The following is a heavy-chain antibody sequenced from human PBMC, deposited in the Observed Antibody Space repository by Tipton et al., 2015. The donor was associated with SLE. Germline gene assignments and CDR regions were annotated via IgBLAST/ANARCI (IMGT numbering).Heavy chain of an antibody. CDR3: ARGGGIVDYYTLDV. V-gene: IGHV3-74*01. J-gene: IGHJ6*02. CDR2: IDRDGSST. D-gene: IGHD3-22*01. Sequence: SLRLSCAASGFTFSSYWMHWVRQAPGKGLVWVSRIDRDGSSTGYADSVKDRFTISRDNAKNTLYLQMNSLRAEDTAVYYCARGGGIVDYYTLDVWGPGATVTVSS. CDR1: GFTFSSYW.